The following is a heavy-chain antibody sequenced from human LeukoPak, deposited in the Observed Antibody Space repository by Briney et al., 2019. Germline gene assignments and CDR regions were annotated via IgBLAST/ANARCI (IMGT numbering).Heavy chain of an antibody. CDR1: GGSFSGYY. Sequence: SETLSLTCAVYGGSFSGYYWSWIRQPPGKGLEWIGEINHSGSTNYNPSLKSRVTISVDTSKNQFSLKLSSVTAADTAVYYCARGLKAIFGVVHTPLYYYHMDVWGKGTTVTVSS. CDR2: INHSGST. D-gene: IGHD3-3*01. CDR3: ARGLKAIFGVVHTPLYYYHMDV. J-gene: IGHJ6*03. V-gene: IGHV4-34*01.